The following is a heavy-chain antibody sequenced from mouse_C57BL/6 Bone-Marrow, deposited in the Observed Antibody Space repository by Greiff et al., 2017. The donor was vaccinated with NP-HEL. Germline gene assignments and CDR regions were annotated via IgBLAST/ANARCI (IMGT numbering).Heavy chain of an antibody. CDR3: TSPVFAY. J-gene: IGHJ3*01. V-gene: IGHV14-4*01. Sequence: VQLQQSGAELVRPGASVKLSCTASGFNIKDDYMHWVKQRPEQGLEWIGWIDPENGDTDYASKFQGKATITADTSSNTAYLQLSSLTSEDTAVYYCTSPVFAYWGQGTLVTVSA. CDR1: GFNIKDDY. CDR2: IDPENGDT.